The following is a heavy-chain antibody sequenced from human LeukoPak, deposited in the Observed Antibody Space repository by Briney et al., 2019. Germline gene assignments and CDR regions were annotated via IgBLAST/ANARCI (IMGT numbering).Heavy chain of an antibody. CDR2: IYPGDSDT. CDR1: GYTFTSYW. V-gene: IGHV5-51*01. J-gene: IGHJ4*02. Sequence: GESLKISCKSSGYTFTSYWIGWVRQMPGKGLEWMGIIYPGDSDTRYSPSFQGQVTISADKSISTAYLQWSSLKASDTAMYYCASSAYCGGDCYRYWGQGTLVTVSS. D-gene: IGHD2-21*01. CDR3: ASSAYCGGDCYRY.